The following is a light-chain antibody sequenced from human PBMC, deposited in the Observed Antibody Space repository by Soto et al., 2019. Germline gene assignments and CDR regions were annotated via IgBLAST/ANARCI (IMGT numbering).Light chain of an antibody. CDR3: QQNNRYS. CDR2: HAS. Sequence: DIQMTQSPSTLPASVGGRVTITCGASQSISNWLAWYQQKPGAAPKVLIYHASNLQSGVPSRCIGSGSGTELTLTISSLQPVAFASYYCQQNNRYSFGQGTKVDI. CDR1: QSISNW. J-gene: IGKJ1*01. V-gene: IGKV1-5*01.